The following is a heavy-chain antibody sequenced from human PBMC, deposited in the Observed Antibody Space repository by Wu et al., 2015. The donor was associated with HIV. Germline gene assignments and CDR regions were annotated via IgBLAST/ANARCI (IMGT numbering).Heavy chain of an antibody. D-gene: IGHD4-17*01. V-gene: IGHV1-69*01. CDR2: IIPIFGTA. CDR3: ARLYGDYFDY. Sequence: VQMVQSETEVKKHGASVKISCKTSGYTFFAYYIHWVRQAPGQGLEWMGGIIPIFGTANYAQKFQGRVTITTDESTSTAYMELSSLRSEDTAVYYCARLYGDYFDYWGQGTLVTVSS. CDR1: GYTFFAYY. J-gene: IGHJ4*02.